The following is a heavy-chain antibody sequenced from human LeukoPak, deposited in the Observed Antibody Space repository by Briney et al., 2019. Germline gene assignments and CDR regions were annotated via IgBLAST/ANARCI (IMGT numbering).Heavy chain of an antibody. CDR2: MNPNSGNT. Sequence: ASVTVSCKASGYTFTSYDINWVRQATGQGLEWMGWMNPNSGNTGYAQKFQGRVTMTRNTSISTAYMELSSLRSEDTAVYYCARAPSEYDYGDYENWFDPWGQGTLVTVSS. J-gene: IGHJ5*02. V-gene: IGHV1-8*01. CDR3: ARAPSEYDYGDYENWFDP. CDR1: GYTFTSYD. D-gene: IGHD4-17*01.